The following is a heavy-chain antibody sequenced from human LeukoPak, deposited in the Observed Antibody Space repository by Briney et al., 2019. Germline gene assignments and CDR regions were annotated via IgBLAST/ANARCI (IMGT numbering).Heavy chain of an antibody. J-gene: IGHJ4*02. CDR1: GFTFSSYA. D-gene: IGHD3-22*01. CDR3: AKDRQLPYYDSSGCFDC. Sequence: GGSLRLSCAASGFTFSSYAMSWVRQAPGKGLQWVSAISGSGGSTYYADSVKGRFTISRDNSRNTLYLQMNSLRAEDTAVYYCAKDRQLPYYDSSGCFDCWGQGTLVAVSS. CDR2: ISGSGGST. V-gene: IGHV3-23*01.